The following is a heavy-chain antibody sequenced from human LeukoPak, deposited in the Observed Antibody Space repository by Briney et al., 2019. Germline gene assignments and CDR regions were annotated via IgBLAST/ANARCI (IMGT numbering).Heavy chain of an antibody. CDR1: GFTFSNSW. J-gene: IGHJ4*02. CDR3: VRDRGYTSFDF. Sequence: GGSLRLSCAAYGFTFSNSWMTWLRQAPGKGLEWVATTKPDGSQKYYVDSVKGRFFISRDNVKDSLYLQMDSLRADDTAVYYCVRDRGYTSFDFWGQGTLVAVSS. V-gene: IGHV3-7*01. CDR2: TKPDGSQK. D-gene: IGHD5-18*01.